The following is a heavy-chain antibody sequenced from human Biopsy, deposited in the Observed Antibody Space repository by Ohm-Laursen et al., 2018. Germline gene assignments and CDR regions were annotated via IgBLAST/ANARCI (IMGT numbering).Heavy chain of an antibody. J-gene: IGHJ4*02. CDR2: IRSKAKSYAT. V-gene: IGHV3-73*01. D-gene: IGHD3-10*01. CDR1: GFTFSASA. CDR3: TLEGAGFDN. Sequence: SLRLSCSASGFTFSASAVHWVRQASGKGLEWVGRIRSKAKSYATAYAASVTGRIAISRDDSKTRTYLQMNSLKTEDTAVYYCTLEGAGFDNWGQGTLVTVSS.